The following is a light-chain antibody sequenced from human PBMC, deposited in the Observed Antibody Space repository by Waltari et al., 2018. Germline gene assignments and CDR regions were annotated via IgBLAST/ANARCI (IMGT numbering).Light chain of an antibody. V-gene: IGKV1-5*03. Sequence: CRASERLSKWLSRYQQKPGKAPKLLIYKASTLESGVPSRFSGSGSGTEFTLTISSLQPEDFATYYCQQYNSYSLLSFGGGTKVEIK. CDR3: QQYNSYSLLS. CDR1: ERLSKW. CDR2: KAS. J-gene: IGKJ4*01.